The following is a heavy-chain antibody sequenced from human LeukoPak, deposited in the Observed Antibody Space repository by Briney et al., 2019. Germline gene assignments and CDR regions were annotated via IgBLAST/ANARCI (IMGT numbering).Heavy chain of an antibody. J-gene: IGHJ5*02. Sequence: PGGSLRLSCVASGFTFSSYWMTWVRQAPGKGLEWVANIKQDGSEKYYVDSVKGRFTISRDNAKNSLYLQMNSLRAEDTAVYYCARDRYIAAAGPPFDPWGQGTLVTVSS. CDR2: IKQDGSEK. CDR3: ARDRYIAAAGPPFDP. CDR1: GFTFSSYW. D-gene: IGHD6-13*01. V-gene: IGHV3-7*01.